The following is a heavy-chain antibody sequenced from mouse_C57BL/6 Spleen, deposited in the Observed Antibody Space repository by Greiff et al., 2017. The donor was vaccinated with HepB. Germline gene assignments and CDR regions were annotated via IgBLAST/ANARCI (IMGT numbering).Heavy chain of an antibody. J-gene: IGHJ4*01. CDR3: ARKRGYGNYDYAMDY. CDR2: IYPGSGST. Sequence: QVQLQQPGAELVKPGASVKMSCKASGYTFTSYWITWVKQRPGQGLEWIGDIYPGSGSTNYNEKFKSKATLTVDTSSSTAYMQLSSLTSEDSAVYYCARKRGYGNYDYAMDYWGQGTSVTVSS. V-gene: IGHV1-55*01. D-gene: IGHD2-1*01. CDR1: GYTFTSYW.